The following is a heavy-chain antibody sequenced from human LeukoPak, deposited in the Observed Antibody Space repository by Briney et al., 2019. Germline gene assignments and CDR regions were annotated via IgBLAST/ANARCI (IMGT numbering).Heavy chain of an antibody. CDR2: IYYSGST. J-gene: IGHJ4*02. CDR3: ARVATVTRFCDY. V-gene: IGHV4-31*03. CDR1: GGSISSGGYY. D-gene: IGHD4-17*01. Sequence: SETLSLTCTVSGGSISSGGYYWSWIRQPPGKALEWMGNIYYSGSTYYNPSLKSRVTISVDTSKNQFSLKLSSVTAADTAVYYCARVATVTRFCDYWGREPWSPSPQ.